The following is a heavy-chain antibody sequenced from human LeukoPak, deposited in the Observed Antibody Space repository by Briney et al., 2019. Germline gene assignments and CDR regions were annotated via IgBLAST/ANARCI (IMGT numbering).Heavy chain of an antibody. CDR2: IYSSGRI. V-gene: IGHV4-61*02. Sequence: SETLSLTCTVSGDSISSGSYYWSWIRQPAGKGLEWIGRIYSSGRINYNLSLKSRVTISVDTSKNQFSLKLSSVTAADTAVYYCATHIVVVVAASGWFDPWGQGTLVTVSS. CDR1: GDSISSGSYY. D-gene: IGHD2-15*01. J-gene: IGHJ5*02. CDR3: ATHIVVVVAASGWFDP.